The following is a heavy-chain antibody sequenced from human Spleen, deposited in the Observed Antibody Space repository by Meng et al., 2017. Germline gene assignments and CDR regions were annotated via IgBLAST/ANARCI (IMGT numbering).Heavy chain of an antibody. Sequence: QLQLHESGSGLVKPSQTLSLTCAVSGGSISSGTYSWSWIRQPPGKGLEWIGYIYHSGSTFYNPSLKSRVTMSVDRSKTQSSLNLSSVTAADTAVYYCASYVSGTYRFDPWGQGTLAPSPQ. CDR1: GGSISSGTYS. D-gene: IGHD3-10*01. CDR2: IYHSGST. J-gene: IGHJ5*02. V-gene: IGHV4-30-2*01. CDR3: ASYVSGTYRFDP.